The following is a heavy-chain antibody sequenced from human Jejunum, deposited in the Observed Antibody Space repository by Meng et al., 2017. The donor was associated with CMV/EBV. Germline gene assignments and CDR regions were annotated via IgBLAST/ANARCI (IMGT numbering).Heavy chain of an antibody. J-gene: IGHJ6*02. CDR2: IKEDGSEK. V-gene: IGHV3-7*01. CDR3: ARPRNYYHYGMDA. CDR1: GFAFGTYW. Sequence: ASGFAFGTYWMSWVRQAPGKGLGWVANIKEDGSEKNYVDSVKGRFTISRDNAKNSLYLQMNSLRAEDTAVYYCARPRNYYHYGMDAWGQGTTVTVSS.